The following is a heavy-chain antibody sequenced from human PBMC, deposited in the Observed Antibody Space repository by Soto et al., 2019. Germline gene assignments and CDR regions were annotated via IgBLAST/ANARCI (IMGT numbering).Heavy chain of an antibody. V-gene: IGHV3-48*01. CDR3: ARSPGTDGNYYYYYYMDV. CDR1: EFSFMSYS. J-gene: IGHJ6*03. CDR2: ISSRSATI. D-gene: IGHD1-1*01. Sequence: GGSLRLSCAASEFSFMSYSMNWVRQAPGKGLEWISYISSRSATIYYADSVKGRFTISRDNAKNSLYLQMNSLRGEDTTVYYCARSPGTDGNYYYYYYMDVWGYGTTVTVSS.